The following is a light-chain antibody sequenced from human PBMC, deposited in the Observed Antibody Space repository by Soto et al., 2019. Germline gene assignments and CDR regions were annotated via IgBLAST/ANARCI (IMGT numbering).Light chain of an antibody. Sequence: DIQMTQSPSSLCASVGDRVTITCRASQSISSYLNWYQQKPGKAPKLLIYAASSLQSGVPSRFSGSGSGTDFTLTISSLQPEDFATYYCQQSYSTPPFTFGPGTKVDIK. CDR2: AAS. CDR3: QQSYSTPPFT. V-gene: IGKV1-39*01. CDR1: QSISSY. J-gene: IGKJ3*01.